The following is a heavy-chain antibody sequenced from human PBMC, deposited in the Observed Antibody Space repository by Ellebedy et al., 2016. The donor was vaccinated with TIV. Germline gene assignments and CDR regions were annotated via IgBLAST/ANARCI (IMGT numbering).Heavy chain of an antibody. CDR2: IKSKTDGGTR. J-gene: IGHJ4*02. V-gene: IGHV3-15*01. Sequence: GGSLRLXCAASGFTFSNAWMSWVRQAPGKGLGWVGRIKSKTDGGTRDFAAPVKGRFSISRDDSKNTLYVQMSSLKTEDTAVYYCTTGLGKTDFDYWGRGTLVTVSS. CDR3: TTGLGKTDFDY. CDR1: GFTFSNAW. D-gene: IGHD7-27*01.